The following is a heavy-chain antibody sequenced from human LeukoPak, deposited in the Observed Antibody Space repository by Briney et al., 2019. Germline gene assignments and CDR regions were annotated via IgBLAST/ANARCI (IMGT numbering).Heavy chain of an antibody. CDR2: ISGSGGST. V-gene: IGHV3-23*01. CDR3: AKDLASQLGRGFYYYYGMGV. CDR1: GFTFSSYA. J-gene: IGHJ6*02. Sequence: TGGSLRLSCAASGFTFSSYAMSWVRQAPGKGLEWVSAISGSGGSTYYADSVKGRFTISRDNSKNTLYLQMNSLRAEDTAVYYCAKDLASQLGRGFYYYYGMGVWGQGTTVTVSS. D-gene: IGHD6-6*01.